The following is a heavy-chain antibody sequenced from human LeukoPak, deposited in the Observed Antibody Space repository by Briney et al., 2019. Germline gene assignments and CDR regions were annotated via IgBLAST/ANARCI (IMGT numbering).Heavy chain of an antibody. D-gene: IGHD3-10*01. V-gene: IGHV4-34*01. J-gene: IGHJ6*02. CDR1: GGSFSGHS. Sequence: PSETLSLTCAVSGGSFSGHSWSWIRQPPGRGLEWIGEIDHSGSTNYNPSLKSRVSITTDTSKNQFSLKLSSVTAADTAVYYCAREQIGGSGSYYYYYYYGMDVWGQGTTVTVSS. CDR2: IDHSGST. CDR3: AREQIGGSGSYYYYYYYGMDV.